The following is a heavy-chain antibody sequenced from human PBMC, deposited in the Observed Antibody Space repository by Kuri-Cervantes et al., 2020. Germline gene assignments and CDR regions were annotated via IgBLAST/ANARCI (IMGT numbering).Heavy chain of an antibody. CDR1: GGSISSYY. CDR3: ARDGYNYGYVGMDV. V-gene: IGHV4-59*12. J-gene: IGHJ6*02. Sequence: SETLSLTCTVSGGSISSYYWSWIRQPPGKGLEWIRSIYYSGSTYYNPSLKSRVTISVDTSKNQFSLNLNSVTAADTAVYYCARDGYNYGYVGMDVWGQGTTVTVSS. D-gene: IGHD3-22*01. CDR2: IYYSGST.